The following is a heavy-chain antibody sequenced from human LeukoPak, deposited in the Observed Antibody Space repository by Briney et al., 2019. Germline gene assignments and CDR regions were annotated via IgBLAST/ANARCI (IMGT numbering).Heavy chain of an antibody. V-gene: IGHV4-59*08. CDR1: GGSISSYY. CDR3: ARHFTPRQPYDY. CDR2: IYYSGST. J-gene: IGHJ4*02. Sequence: PSETLSLTCTVSGGSISSYYWSWIRQPPGKGLEWIGYIYYSGSTNYNPSLKSRVTISVDTSKNQFSLKLSSVTAADTAVFYCARHFTPRQPYDYWGQGTLVTVSS. D-gene: IGHD1-1*01.